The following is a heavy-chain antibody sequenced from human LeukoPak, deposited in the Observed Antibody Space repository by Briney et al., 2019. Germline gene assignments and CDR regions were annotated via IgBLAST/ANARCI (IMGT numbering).Heavy chain of an antibody. D-gene: IGHD3-3*01. CDR1: GGSFSGYY. CDR2: INHSGST. CDR3: ARTQTYYDFWSGYSPFDY. Sequence: KPSETLSLTCAVYGGSFSGYYWSWIRQPPGKGLEWIGEINHSGSTNYNPSLKSRVTISVDTSKNQFSLKLSSVTDADTAVYYCARTQTYYDFWSGYSPFDYWGQGTLVTVSS. J-gene: IGHJ4*02. V-gene: IGHV4-34*01.